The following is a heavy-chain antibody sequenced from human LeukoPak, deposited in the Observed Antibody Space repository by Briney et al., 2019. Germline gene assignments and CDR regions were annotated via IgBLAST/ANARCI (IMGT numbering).Heavy chain of an antibody. CDR3: ARVSGQLLGVGWFDP. CDR1: GSSITTYTH. V-gene: IGHV4-39*01. Sequence: SETLSLTCTVSGSSITTYTHWGWIRQPPGKGLEWIGSIYYSGSTYYNPSLKSRVTISVDTSKNQFSLKLSSVTAADTAVYYCARVSGQLLGVGWFDPWGQGTLVTVSS. J-gene: IGHJ5*02. CDR2: IYYSGST. D-gene: IGHD2-2*01.